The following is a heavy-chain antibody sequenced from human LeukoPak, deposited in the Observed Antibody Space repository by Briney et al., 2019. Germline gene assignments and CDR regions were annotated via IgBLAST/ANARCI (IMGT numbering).Heavy chain of an antibody. J-gene: IGHJ4*02. CDR3: ARWRTARTGFDY. Sequence: PSETLSLTCTVSGGPISSNSYYWGWIRQPPGKGLEWIGSIYDSGSPYYNPSLKSRVTISVDTSKNQFSLKVISVTAADTAVYYCARWRTARTGFDYWGQGTLVTVSS. CDR1: GGPISSNSYY. CDR2: IYDSGSP. D-gene: IGHD3/OR15-3a*01. V-gene: IGHV4-39*01.